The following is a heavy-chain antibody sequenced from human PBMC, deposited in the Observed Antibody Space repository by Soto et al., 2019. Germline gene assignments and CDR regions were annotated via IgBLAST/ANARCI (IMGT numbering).Heavy chain of an antibody. Sequence: QLQLQESGPGLVKPSETLSLTCTVSGGSISSSSYYWGWIRQPPGKGLEWIGSIYYSGSTYYNPSLESRVTISVDTSKNQFSLKLSSVTAADTAVYYCARQILGSGYYYLDYWGQGTLVTVS. CDR2: IYYSGST. V-gene: IGHV4-39*01. CDR1: GGSISSSSYY. J-gene: IGHJ4*02. D-gene: IGHD3-22*01. CDR3: ARQILGSGYYYLDY.